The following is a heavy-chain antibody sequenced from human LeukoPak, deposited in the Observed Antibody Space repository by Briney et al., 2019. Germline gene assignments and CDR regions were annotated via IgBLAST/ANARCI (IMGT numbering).Heavy chain of an antibody. CDR3: AKHMYEVVVVPATMDY. J-gene: IGHJ4*02. CDR1: GFTFSTYG. CDR2: MRYDGTNK. V-gene: IGHV3-30*02. Sequence: GGSLRLSCAASGFTFSTYGMHWVRQAPGKGLEWVAFMRYDGTNKYYADSVKGRFTISRDNSNNTLYLQMNSLRAEDTAVYYCAKHMYEVVVVPATMDYWGQGTLVTVSS. D-gene: IGHD2-2*01.